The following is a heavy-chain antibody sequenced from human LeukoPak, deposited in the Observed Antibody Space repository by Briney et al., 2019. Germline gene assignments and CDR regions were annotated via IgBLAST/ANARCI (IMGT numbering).Heavy chain of an antibody. D-gene: IGHD6-19*01. CDR3: ARGYTSGWWLFDY. Sequence: ASVKVSCKASGYTFTGYYMHWVRQAPGRGLEWMGWINPNSGGTNYAQKFQGRVTMTRDTSISTAYMDLSRLRSDDTAVYYCARGYTSGWWLFDYWGQGTLVTVPS. J-gene: IGHJ4*02. CDR2: INPNSGGT. V-gene: IGHV1-2*02. CDR1: GYTFTGYY.